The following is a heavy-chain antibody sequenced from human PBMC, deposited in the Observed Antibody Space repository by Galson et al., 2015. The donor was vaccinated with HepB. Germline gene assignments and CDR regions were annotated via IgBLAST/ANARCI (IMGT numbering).Heavy chain of an antibody. CDR1: GGSISSGDYY. D-gene: IGHD2-8*01. CDR3: ARRRILMSYYYYGMDV. CDR2: IYYSGST. Sequence: LTCTVSGGSISSGDYYWSWFRQPPGKGLEWIGYIYYSGSTYYNPSLKSRVTISVDTSKNQFSLKLSSVTAADTAVYYCARRRILMSYYYYGMDVWGQGTTVTVSS. J-gene: IGHJ6*02. V-gene: IGHV4-30-4*01.